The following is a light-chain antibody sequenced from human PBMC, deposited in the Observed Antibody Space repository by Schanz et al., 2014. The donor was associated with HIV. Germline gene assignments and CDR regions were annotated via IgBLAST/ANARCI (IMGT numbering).Light chain of an antibody. CDR1: SSDVGADNS. Sequence: QSALTQPASVSGSPGQSITISCTGTSSDVGADNSVSWYQQHPGRAPRLLVYDVTYRPSGVSDRFAGSKSGNTASLTVSGLQAEDEADYYCSSYAGTNNLVLFAGGTKLTVL. J-gene: IGLJ2*01. CDR2: DVT. V-gene: IGLV2-14*03. CDR3: SSYAGTNNLVL.